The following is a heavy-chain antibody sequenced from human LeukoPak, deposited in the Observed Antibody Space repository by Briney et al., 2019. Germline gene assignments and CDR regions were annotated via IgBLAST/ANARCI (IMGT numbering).Heavy chain of an antibody. D-gene: IGHD6-19*01. CDR3: ARAVLLQQWLFPSFDY. CDR2: ISSSSSYI. V-gene: IGHV3-21*01. J-gene: IGHJ4*02. Sequence: PGGSLRLSCAASGFTFSSYSMNWVRQAPGKGLEWVSSISSSSSYIYYADSVKGRFTISRGNAKNSLYLQMNSLRAEDTAVYYCARAVLLQQWLFPSFDYWGQGTLVTVSS. CDR1: GFTFSSYS.